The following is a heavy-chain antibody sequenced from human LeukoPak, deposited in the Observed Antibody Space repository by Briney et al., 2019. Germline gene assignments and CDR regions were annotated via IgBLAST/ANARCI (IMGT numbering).Heavy chain of an antibody. CDR1: GGSISSYY. CDR2: IYTSGST. CDR3: AYMKGSSWYYFDY. V-gene: IGHV4-4*07. J-gene: IGHJ4*02. Sequence: SETLSLTCTVSGGSISSYYWGWIRQPAGKRLEWIGRIYTSGSTDYNPSLKSRVTISVDKSKNQFSLKLSSVTAADTAVYYCAYMKGSSWYYFDYWGQGTLVTVSS. D-gene: IGHD6-13*01.